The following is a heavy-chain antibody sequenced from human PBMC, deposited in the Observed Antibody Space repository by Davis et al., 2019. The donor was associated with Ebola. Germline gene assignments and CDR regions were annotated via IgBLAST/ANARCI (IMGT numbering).Heavy chain of an antibody. CDR3: ARDLGRVTVGN. D-gene: IGHD4-17*01. CDR1: GFIFDDYS. V-gene: IGHV3-9*01. J-gene: IGHJ4*02. Sequence: SLKISCAASGFIFDDYSMHWVRQAPGKGLQWVAGISWNSASIDYADSVKGRFTISRDNAKDSLNLQMNSLKTGDTAFYYCARDLGRVTVGNWGQGTLVTVSS. CDR2: ISWNSASI.